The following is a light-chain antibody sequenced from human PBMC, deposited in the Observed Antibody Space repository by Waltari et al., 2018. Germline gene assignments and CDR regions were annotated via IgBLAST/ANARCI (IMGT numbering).Light chain of an antibody. V-gene: IGKV4-1*01. J-gene: IGKJ1*01. Sequence: DLVMTQSIDSLAVSLGERATLNRKSSQSVLYNSDNKNYLAWYQQKPGQPPKLLIYWASTRESGVPDRFSGSGSGTDFTLTITSLQAEDVAVYYCQQYYGTPPRTFGQGTKVEIK. CDR3: QQYYGTPPRT. CDR1: QSVLYNSDNKNY. CDR2: WAS.